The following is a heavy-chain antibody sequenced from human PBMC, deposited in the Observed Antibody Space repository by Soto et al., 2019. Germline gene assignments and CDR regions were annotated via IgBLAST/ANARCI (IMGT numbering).Heavy chain of an antibody. J-gene: IGHJ3*02. D-gene: IGHD1-26*01. CDR3: ARGGRRSGSYADAFDI. CDR1: GFTFSTYW. V-gene: IGHV3-7*03. CDR2: IKQDGSEK. Sequence: GGSLRLSCAASGFTFSTYWMSWARQAPGKGLEWVANIKQDGSEKYYVDSVKGRFTISRDNAKNSLYLQMNSLRAEDTAVYYCARGGRRSGSYADAFDIWGQGAMVTVSS.